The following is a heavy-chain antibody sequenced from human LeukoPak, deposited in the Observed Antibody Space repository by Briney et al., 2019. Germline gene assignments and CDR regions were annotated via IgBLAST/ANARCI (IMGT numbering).Heavy chain of an antibody. V-gene: IGHV3-64D*09. J-gene: IGHJ4*02. D-gene: IGHD3-22*01. CDR3: VKGDSYYYDSSGYPH. CDR2: ISSNGGST. CDR1: GFTFSTYF. Sequence: GGSLRLSCSASGFTFSTYFMHWVRQAPGKGLEYVSAISSNGGSTYYADSVKGIFTISRDNSKNTLYLQMSSLRAEDTAAYHCVKGDSYYYDSSGYPHWGQGTLVTVSS.